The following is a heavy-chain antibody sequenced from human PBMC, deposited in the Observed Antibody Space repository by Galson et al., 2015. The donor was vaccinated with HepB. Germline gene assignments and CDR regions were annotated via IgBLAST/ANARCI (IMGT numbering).Heavy chain of an antibody. CDR2: FDPEDGET. V-gene: IGHV1-24*01. CDR1: GYTLTELS. J-gene: IGHJ6*02. CDR3: ATDPPYGSGNYYYGMDV. Sequence: SVKVSCKVSGYTLTELSMHWVRQAPGKGLEWMGGFDPEDGETIYAQKFQGRVTMTGDTSTDTAYMELSSLRSEDTAVYYCATDPPYGSGNYYYGMDVWGQGTTVTVSS. D-gene: IGHD3-10*01.